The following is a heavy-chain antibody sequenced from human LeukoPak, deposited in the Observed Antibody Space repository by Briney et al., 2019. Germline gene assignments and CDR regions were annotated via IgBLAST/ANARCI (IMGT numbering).Heavy chain of an antibody. CDR1: GFTFSSYS. CDR2: ISGTSTYI. Sequence: GGSLRLSCAASGFTFSSYSINWVRQAPGKGLQWVSSISGTSTYIYYADSVKGRFTISRDNAKNSLYLQMNSLRGEDTAVYYCARGDGATPPDVFDIWGQGTVVTVSS. CDR3: ARGDGATPPDVFDI. J-gene: IGHJ3*02. V-gene: IGHV3-21*01. D-gene: IGHD3-10*01.